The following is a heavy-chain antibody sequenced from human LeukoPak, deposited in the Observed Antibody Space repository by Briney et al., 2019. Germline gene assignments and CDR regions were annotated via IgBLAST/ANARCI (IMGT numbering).Heavy chain of an antibody. CDR1: GFTFSTYA. CDR3: AKSQWLRDRRTSFDY. J-gene: IGHJ4*02. V-gene: IGHV3-30*04. D-gene: IGHD5-12*01. CDR2: ISDDGRHN. Sequence: GGSLRLSCAASGFTFSTYAMNWVRQAPGKGLEWVAVISDDGRHNYYADSVKGRFTISRDNSKNTLYLQMNSLRAEDTAVYYCAKSQWLRDRRTSFDYWGQGTLVTVSS.